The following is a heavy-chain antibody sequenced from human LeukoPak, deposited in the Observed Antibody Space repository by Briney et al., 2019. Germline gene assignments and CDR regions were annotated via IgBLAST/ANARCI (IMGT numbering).Heavy chain of an antibody. CDR3: AKGVSKYDFDY. CDR1: GFNLSDYA. V-gene: IGHV3-23*01. D-gene: IGHD4-11*01. CDR2: ISAGT. J-gene: IGHJ4*02. Sequence: GGSLRLSCAASGFNLSDYALSWVSQAPGKGLEWVSGISAGTYDADSVRGRFTISRDNSKNTLYLQVNSLRAEDTAVYYCAKGVSKYDFDYWGQGTLVTVSS.